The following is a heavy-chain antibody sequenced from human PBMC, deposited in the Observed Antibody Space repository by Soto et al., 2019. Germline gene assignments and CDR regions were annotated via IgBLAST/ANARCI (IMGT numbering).Heavy chain of an antibody. CDR1: GGSLSGYY. V-gene: IGHV4-34*01. J-gene: IGHJ5*02. D-gene: IGHD3-10*01. CDR3: AQGGGSLWS. CDR2: IYQSGST. Sequence: QVQLQQWGAGLLKPSETLSLTCAVYGGSLSGYYWSWIRQPPGKGLEWIGEIYQSGSTNYNPSLKSLVTISVDTAKMQFSLKLNSVTAADTAVYYCAQGGGSLWSWGQGTLVTVSS.